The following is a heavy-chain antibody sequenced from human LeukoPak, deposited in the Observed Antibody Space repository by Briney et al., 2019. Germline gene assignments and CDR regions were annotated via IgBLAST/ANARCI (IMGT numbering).Heavy chain of an antibody. CDR3: ARGASSGYYYVRERGYYFDY. J-gene: IGHJ4*02. D-gene: IGHD3-22*01. CDR2: INHSGST. V-gene: IGHV4-34*01. CDR1: GGSFSGYY. Sequence: SETLSLTCAVYGGSFSGYYWSWIRQPPGKGLEWIGEINHSGSTNYNPSLKSRVTISLDTSKNQFSLKMRSVTAADTAVYYCARGASSGYYYVRERGYYFDYWGQGTLVTVSS.